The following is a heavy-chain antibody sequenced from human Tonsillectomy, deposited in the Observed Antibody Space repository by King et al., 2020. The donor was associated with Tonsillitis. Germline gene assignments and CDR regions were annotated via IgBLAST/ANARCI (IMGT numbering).Heavy chain of an antibody. CDR2: ISGYIGNT. D-gene: IGHD5-12*01. Sequence: VQLVESGAEVKKPGASVKVSCKASGYTFTNYGITWVRQAPGQGLEWMGWISGYIGNTNYAQKLQGRVTMTTDTSTNTVYMELRSLRSDDTAVYYCARDYDGETFVAGYWGQGTLVTVSS. V-gene: IGHV1-18*04. CDR1: GYTFTNYG. J-gene: IGHJ4*02. CDR3: ARDYDGETFVAGY.